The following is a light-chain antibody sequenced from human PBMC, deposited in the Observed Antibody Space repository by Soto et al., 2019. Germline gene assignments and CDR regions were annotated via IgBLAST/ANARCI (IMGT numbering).Light chain of an antibody. CDR1: QSVSNNY. V-gene: IGKV3-20*01. Sequence: EIVLTQSPGTLSLSPGERATLSCRASQSVSNNYLAWYQQKPGQAPRLLIYGASNRATVIPDRFSGIGSGTFFNLTISRVEAEDFAVYYCQQYGSSGTFGSGTKVEMK. J-gene: IGKJ1*01. CDR2: GAS. CDR3: QQYGSSGT.